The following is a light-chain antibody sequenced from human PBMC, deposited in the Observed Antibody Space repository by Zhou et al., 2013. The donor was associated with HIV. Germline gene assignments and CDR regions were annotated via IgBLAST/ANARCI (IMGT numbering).Light chain of an antibody. CDR1: QDISSY. V-gene: IGKV1-27*01. J-gene: IGKJ2*01. CDR2: AAS. Sequence: DIQMTQSPSSLSASVGDRVTIACRASQDISSYLAWYQQRPGKVPKLLIYAASTLQSGVPSRFSGSGSGTDFTLTISSLQPEDVAFYYCQNYRRVPYIFGQGTKVEIK. CDR3: QNYRRVPYI.